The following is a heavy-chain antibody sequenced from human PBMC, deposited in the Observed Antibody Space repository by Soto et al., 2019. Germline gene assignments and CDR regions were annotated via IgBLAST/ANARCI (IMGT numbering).Heavy chain of an antibody. J-gene: IGHJ4*02. D-gene: IGHD1-26*01. V-gene: IGHV3-30*18. CDR1: GFDFTYYA. Sequence: QVQLVESGGGAVQPGASLRLSCVASGFDFTYYAMHWVRQAPGKGLESVAVMSSDGSKIHHTDSVKGRFTISRDNSKNTLYLQMNSLRKEDTAVYFCAKDEGVGGTLGLVDYWGQGTLVYVSS. CDR2: MSSDGSKI. CDR3: AKDEGVGGTLGLVDY.